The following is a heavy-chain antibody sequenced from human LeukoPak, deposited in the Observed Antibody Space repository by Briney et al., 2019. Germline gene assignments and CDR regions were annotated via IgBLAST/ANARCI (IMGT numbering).Heavy chain of an antibody. Sequence: PSGTLSLTRTVSGDSVSSGSYYLSWIRQPPGKGLDWIAYMSPSGTTNYNPSLKSRVTTSVDTSRTQFSLRLSSVTAADTAVYYCARGQDDRSGTFDYWGQGTLVTVSS. CDR2: MSPSGTT. CDR3: ARGQDDRSGTFDY. D-gene: IGHD3-22*01. CDR1: GDSVSSGSYY. J-gene: IGHJ4*02. V-gene: IGHV4-61*01.